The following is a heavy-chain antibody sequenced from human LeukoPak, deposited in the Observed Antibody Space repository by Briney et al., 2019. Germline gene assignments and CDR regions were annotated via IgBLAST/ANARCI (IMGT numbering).Heavy chain of an antibody. CDR3: AGTTRWLAFDY. CDR1: GDSINNYY. Sequence: PSETLSLTCTVSGDSINNYYWSWIRQPPGRRLEYIACAYNNGETNYNPSLKSRVAISVDTSKNHLSLNLSSVTAADTATYYCAGTTRWLAFDYWGQGIWSPSPQ. V-gene: IGHV4-59*01. CDR2: AYNNGET. J-gene: IGHJ4*02. D-gene: IGHD5-12*01.